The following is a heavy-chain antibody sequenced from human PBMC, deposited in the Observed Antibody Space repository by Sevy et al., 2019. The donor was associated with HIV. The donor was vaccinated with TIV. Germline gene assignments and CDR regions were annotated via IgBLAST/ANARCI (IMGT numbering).Heavy chain of an antibody. CDR3: AREDTAMRNQVDY. CDR1: GYTFTSYG. Sequence: ASVKVSCKASGYTFTSYGICWVRQAPGQGLEWMGWVSAYNGNTNYAQRLQGRVTMTTDTSTSTAYMELRSLRSDDTAVYYCAREDTAMRNQVDYWGQGTLVTVSS. CDR2: VSAYNGNT. D-gene: IGHD5-18*01. J-gene: IGHJ4*02. V-gene: IGHV1-18*04.